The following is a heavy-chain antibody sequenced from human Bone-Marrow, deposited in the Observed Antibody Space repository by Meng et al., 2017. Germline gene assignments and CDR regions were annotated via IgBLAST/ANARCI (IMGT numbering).Heavy chain of an antibody. CDR2: IYYSGTT. CDR1: GGSISSGGYY. D-gene: IGHD3-16*01. CDR3: ARDIRQGGNIWFDP. V-gene: IGHV4-31*01. J-gene: IGHJ5*02. Sequence: VERQESGPGLVKPSQTLSLTCTVSGGSISSGGYYWSWIRQHPGKGLEWIGYIYYSGTTYYNPSLSSLVTISVDTSKNQFSLNLSSVTAADTAVYYCARDIRQGGNIWFDPWGQGTLVTVSS.